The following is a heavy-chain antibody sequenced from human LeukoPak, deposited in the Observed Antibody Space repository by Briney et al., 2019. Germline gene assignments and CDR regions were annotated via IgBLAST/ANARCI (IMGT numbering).Heavy chain of an antibody. V-gene: IGHV1-69*04. CDR1: GGTFSSYA. J-gene: IGHJ3*02. D-gene: IGHD3-22*01. CDR2: IIPIFGIA. Sequence: GASVKVSCKASGGTFSSYAISWVRQAPGQGLEWMRRIIPIFGIANYAQKFQGRVTITADKSTSTAYMELSSLRSEDTAVYYCARDAGYYDSSGLGTFDIWGQGTMVTVSS. CDR3: ARDAGYYDSSGLGTFDI.